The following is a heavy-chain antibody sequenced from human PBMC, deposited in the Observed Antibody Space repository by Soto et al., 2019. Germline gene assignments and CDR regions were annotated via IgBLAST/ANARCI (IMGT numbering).Heavy chain of an antibody. D-gene: IGHD2-2*01. Sequence: SETLSLTCTVSGGSVNSGGYYWSWIRQPPGKGLEWIGFIFYNGGTSYNPSLGSRVTISADTSKTLFSLNLNFVTAADTAVYYCARGDHGTRMFYFDTRSQGTLVTLSS. CDR3: ARGDHGTRMFYFDT. V-gene: IGHV4-61*03. CDR1: GGSVNSGGYY. CDR2: IFYNGGT. J-gene: IGHJ4*02.